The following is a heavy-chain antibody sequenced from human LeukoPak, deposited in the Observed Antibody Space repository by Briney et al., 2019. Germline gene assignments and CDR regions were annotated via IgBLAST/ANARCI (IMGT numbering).Heavy chain of an antibody. D-gene: IGHD3-22*01. Sequence: GGSLRLSCAASGFTFSTYAMHWVRQAPGKGREYVSAINSDGSSTYYANSVKSNFTISRDNSKNTLYLQMGSLRADDMAVYYCARALYDTTGYYYGDFGYWGQGTLVTVSS. CDR2: INSDGSST. CDR3: ARALYDTTGYYYGDFGY. CDR1: GFTFSTYA. J-gene: IGHJ4*02. V-gene: IGHV3-64*01.